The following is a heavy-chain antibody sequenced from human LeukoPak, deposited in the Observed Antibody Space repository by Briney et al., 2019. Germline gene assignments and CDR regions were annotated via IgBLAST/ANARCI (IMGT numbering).Heavy chain of an antibody. V-gene: IGHV4-59*01. CDR1: GGSISTYY. Sequence: PSETLSLTCTVSGGSISTYYWSWIRQPPGKGLEWIGHIFYTGRTNYSPSLKSRVTISVDTSKDQFSLKLSSVTAADTAVYYCARYDSGGWYRLFDPWGQGALVTVSS. CDR2: IFYTGRT. D-gene: IGHD6-19*01. J-gene: IGHJ5*02. CDR3: ARYDSGGWYRLFDP.